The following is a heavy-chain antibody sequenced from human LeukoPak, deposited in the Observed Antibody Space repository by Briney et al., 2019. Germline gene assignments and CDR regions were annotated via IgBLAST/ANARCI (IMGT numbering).Heavy chain of an antibody. CDR2: IYYSGST. Sequence: SETLSLTCTVSSGAISSYYWSWIRRPPGKGLEWIGYIYYSGSTNYNPSLKSRVTISVDTSKNQFSLKLRSVTAADTAVYYCARSNPLAAAGWFDPWGQGTLVTVSS. V-gene: IGHV4-59*08. D-gene: IGHD6-13*01. CDR3: ARSNPLAAAGWFDP. CDR1: SGAISSYY. J-gene: IGHJ5*02.